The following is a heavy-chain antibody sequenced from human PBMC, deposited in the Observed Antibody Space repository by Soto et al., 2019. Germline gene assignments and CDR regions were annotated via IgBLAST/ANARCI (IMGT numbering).Heavy chain of an antibody. CDR3: ARAVEVAAYPDGLGV. V-gene: IGHV3-30-3*01. Sequence: QVQLVESGGGVVQPGRSLRLACAASGFTFSSYAMHWVRQAPGKGLEWVAVISYDGSNKYYADSVKGRFTISGDNSKTTLYLQMNSLRDEDTAVYYGARAVEVAAYPDGLGVWGQGTTVTVSS. CDR2: ISYDGSNK. D-gene: IGHD2-15*01. J-gene: IGHJ6*02. CDR1: GFTFSSYA.